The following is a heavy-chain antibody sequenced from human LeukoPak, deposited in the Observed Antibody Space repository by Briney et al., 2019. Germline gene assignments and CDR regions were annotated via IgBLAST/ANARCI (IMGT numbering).Heavy chain of an antibody. D-gene: IGHD3-10*02. J-gene: IGHJ6*04. CDR3: AELGITMIGGV. V-gene: IGHV3-21*01. Sequence: PGGSLRLSCAASGFIFSSYSLKWVRQAPGKGLEWVSSISSGSSYIYYADSVKGRFTISRDNAKNSLYLQMNSLRAEDTAVYYCAELGITMIGGVWGKGTTVTISS. CDR1: GFIFSSYS. CDR2: ISSGSSYI.